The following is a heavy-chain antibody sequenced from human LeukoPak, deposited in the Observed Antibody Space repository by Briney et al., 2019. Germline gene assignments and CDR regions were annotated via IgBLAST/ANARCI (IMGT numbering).Heavy chain of an antibody. CDR2: IHHSGST. D-gene: IGHD6-13*01. CDR3: ARVAAGIGFFQH. V-gene: IGHV4-38-2*02. Sequence: SETLSLTCTVSGDSVNSGTYYWGWIRQPPGKGLEWIGNIHHSGSTYYNPSLKSRVTISVDTSKNQLSLKLSSVTAADTAVYYCARVAAGIGFFQHWGQGTLVTVSS. J-gene: IGHJ1*01. CDR1: GDSVNSGTYY.